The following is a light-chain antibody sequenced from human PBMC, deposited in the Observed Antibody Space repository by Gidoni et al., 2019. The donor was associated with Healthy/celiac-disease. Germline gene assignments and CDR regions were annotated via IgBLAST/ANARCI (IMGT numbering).Light chain of an antibody. CDR3: QQYNSYSPGVT. CDR1: QSISSW. CDR2: DAS. J-gene: IGKJ3*01. Sequence: DIQMTQSPSTLSASVGDRVTITCRASQSISSWLAWYQQKPGKAPTLLIYDASSLESGVPSRFSGSGSGTEFTLTISSRQPDDFATYYCQQYNSYSPGVTFGPXTKVDIK. V-gene: IGKV1-5*01.